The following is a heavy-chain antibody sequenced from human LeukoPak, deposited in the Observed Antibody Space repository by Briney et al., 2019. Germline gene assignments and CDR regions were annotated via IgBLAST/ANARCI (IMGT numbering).Heavy chain of an antibody. CDR1: GFTFSRYE. CDR2: ISSSASRI. Sequence: GGSLRLSCAAFGFTFSRYEMKWVRQAPGKGLEWASHISSSASRIYYADSVKGRFTISRDNAKNSLYLQMNSLRAEDTAVYYCAKDASWSFAYWGQGTLVTVSS. V-gene: IGHV3-48*03. CDR3: AKDASWSFAY. J-gene: IGHJ4*02. D-gene: IGHD6-13*01.